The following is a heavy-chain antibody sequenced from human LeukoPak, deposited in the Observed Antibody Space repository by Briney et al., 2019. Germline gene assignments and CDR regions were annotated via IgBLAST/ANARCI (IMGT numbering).Heavy chain of an antibody. J-gene: IGHJ5*02. D-gene: IGHD1-1*01. Sequence: SQTLSLTCTVSGGSISSGGYYWSWIRQHPGKGLEWIGYIYYSGSTYYNPSLKSRVTISVDTSKNQFSLKLSSVTAADTAVYYYARDTTGTLSPWFDPWGQGTLVTVSS. CDR2: IYYSGST. CDR1: GGSISSGGYY. V-gene: IGHV4-31*03. CDR3: ARDTTGTLSPWFDP.